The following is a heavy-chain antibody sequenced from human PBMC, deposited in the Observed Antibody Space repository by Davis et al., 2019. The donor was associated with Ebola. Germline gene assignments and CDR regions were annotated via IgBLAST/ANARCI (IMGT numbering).Heavy chain of an antibody. Sequence: ASVKVSCKTSGYTFTNYGIPWVRQAPGQGLEWMGWINPHNGNTNYAQSVQGRVTMTTDTSTSTAYMEVGSLRFDDTAVYYCARAQFPTTSDHWGQGTLVTVSS. CDR1: GYTFTNYG. J-gene: IGHJ4*02. CDR2: INPHNGNT. D-gene: IGHD1-1*01. V-gene: IGHV1-18*04. CDR3: ARAQFPTTSDH.